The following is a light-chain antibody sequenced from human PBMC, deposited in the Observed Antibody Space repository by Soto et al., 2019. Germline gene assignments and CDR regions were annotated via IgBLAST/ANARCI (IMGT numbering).Light chain of an antibody. CDR3: QKYDGVPHT. J-gene: IGKJ4*01. Sequence: DIQMTQSPSSLSASVGDRVTITCRASHDIGHYLAWYQQKPGKTPDLLIYFGSALQSGVPSRFSGSGSGTDFTLTISRLLPEDVATYYCQKYDGVPHTFGGGTWVAIK. CDR1: HDIGHY. V-gene: IGKV1-27*01. CDR2: FGS.